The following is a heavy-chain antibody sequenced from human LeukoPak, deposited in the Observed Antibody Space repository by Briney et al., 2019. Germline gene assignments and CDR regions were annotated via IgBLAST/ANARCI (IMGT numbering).Heavy chain of an antibody. Sequence: ASVKVSCKASGGTFSSYAISWVRQAPGQGLEWMGGIIPIFGTAYYAQKFQGRVTITADESTSTAYMELSSLRSEDTAVYYCARDVRYYGSGRQGYFQHWGQGTLVTVSS. J-gene: IGHJ1*01. V-gene: IGHV1-69*13. CDR2: IIPIFGTA. CDR1: GGTFSSYA. CDR3: ARDVRYYGSGRQGYFQH. D-gene: IGHD3-10*01.